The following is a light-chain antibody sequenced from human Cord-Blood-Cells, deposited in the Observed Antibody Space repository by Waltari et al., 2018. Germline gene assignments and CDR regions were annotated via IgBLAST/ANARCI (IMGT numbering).Light chain of an antibody. Sequence: SALSPPASESGSPGPSITISSTGTISYVGSYHLLSWYQQHPGNAPKPMIYEGRKRPSGVSNRFSGSKSGNTASLTISGLQPEDEADYYCCSYAGSSTWVFGGGTKLTVL. CDR1: ISYVGSYHL. V-gene: IGLV2-23*01. J-gene: IGLJ3*02. CDR2: EGR. CDR3: CSYAGSSTWV.